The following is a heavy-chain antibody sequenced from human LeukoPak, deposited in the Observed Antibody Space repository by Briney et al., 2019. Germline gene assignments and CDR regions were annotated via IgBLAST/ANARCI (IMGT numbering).Heavy chain of an antibody. CDR1: GITFSSNA. V-gene: IGHV3-23*01. J-gene: IGHJ4*02. D-gene: IGHD6-13*01. CDR2: ITGSGDST. CDR3: AKRVPYSSSWYYFDF. Sequence: GGSLRLSCAASGITFSSNAMSWVRQAPGKGLEWVSGITGSGDSTYYTESVKGRFTISRDNSKNTLYLQMNGLRAEDTAVYYCAKRVPYSSSWYYFDFWGQGTLVTVSS.